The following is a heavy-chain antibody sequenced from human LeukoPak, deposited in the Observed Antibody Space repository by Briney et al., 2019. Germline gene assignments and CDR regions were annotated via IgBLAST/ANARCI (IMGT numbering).Heavy chain of an antibody. J-gene: IGHJ4*02. Sequence: GGSLRLSCAASGFTFSSYDMNWVRQAPGKGLEWVSYVSGSSSTIFYADSVKGRFTISRDNAKNSVYLQVNSLRAEDTAVYYCAKDKFPRGYSYGYGDYWGQGTLVTVSS. CDR2: VSGSSSTI. V-gene: IGHV3-48*01. D-gene: IGHD5-18*01. CDR1: GFTFSSYD. CDR3: AKDKFPRGYSYGYGDY.